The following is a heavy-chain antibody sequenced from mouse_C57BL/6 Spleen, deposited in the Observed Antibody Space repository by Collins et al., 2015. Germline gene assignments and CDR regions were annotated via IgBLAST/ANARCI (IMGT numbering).Heavy chain of an antibody. D-gene: IGHD1-2*01. CDR2: IYPGSGST. Sequence: QVQLQQPGAELAKPGASVKMSCKASGYTFTSYWITWVKQRPGQGLEWIGNIYPGSGSTNSNEKFKSKATLTVDTSSSTAYMQLSSLTSEDSAVYYCARESLRLYAVDSWGQGTSVTVSS. J-gene: IGHJ4*01. CDR1: GYTFTSYW. CDR3: ARESLRLYAVDS. V-gene: IGHV1-55*01.